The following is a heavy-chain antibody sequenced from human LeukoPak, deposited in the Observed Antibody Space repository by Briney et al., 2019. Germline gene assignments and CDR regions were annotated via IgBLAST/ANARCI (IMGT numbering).Heavy chain of an antibody. D-gene: IGHD6-19*01. CDR3: AREVENTSGWYSHFDY. Sequence: GGSLTLSCAASGFSFSSYSMNWVRQAPGKGLEWVSSISTSSSYIYYADSVKGRFTISRDNAKNSLYLQMNSLRAEDTAVYYCAREVENTSGWYSHFDYWGQGTLVTVSS. V-gene: IGHV3-21*01. CDR2: ISTSSSYI. J-gene: IGHJ4*02. CDR1: GFSFSSYS.